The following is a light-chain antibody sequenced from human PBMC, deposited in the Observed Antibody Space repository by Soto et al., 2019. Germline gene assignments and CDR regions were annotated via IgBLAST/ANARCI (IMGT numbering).Light chain of an antibody. CDR2: DKS. CDR3: QKYDTAPLT. CDR1: QSVNHN. Sequence: DRVMTQSPDTLSASPGERVSLSCTASQSVNHNLAWYQQKPGQAPRLLIFDKSSRAPGVPARFSGSGTGTDFTLTITSLEPEDIATYFCQKYDTAPLTFGGGTKVDI. J-gene: IGKJ4*01. V-gene: IGKV3-15*01.